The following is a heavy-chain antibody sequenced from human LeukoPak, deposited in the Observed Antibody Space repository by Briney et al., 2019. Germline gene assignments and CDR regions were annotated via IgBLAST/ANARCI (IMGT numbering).Heavy chain of an antibody. CDR1: GGSISSYY. Sequence: SETLSLTCTVSGGSISSYYWSWIRQPPGKGLEWIGYIYYSGSTNYNPSLKSRVTISVDTSKNQFSLKLSFVTAADTAVYYCAGLLKCSGGSCYSVEYFQYWGQGTLVTVSS. D-gene: IGHD2-15*01. V-gene: IGHV4-59*01. CDR3: AGLLKCSGGSCYSVEYFQY. J-gene: IGHJ1*01. CDR2: IYYSGST.